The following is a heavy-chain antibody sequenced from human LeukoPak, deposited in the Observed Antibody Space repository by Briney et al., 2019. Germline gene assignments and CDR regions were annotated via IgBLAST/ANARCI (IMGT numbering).Heavy chain of an antibody. V-gene: IGHV3-21*01. Sequence: GGSLRLSCAASAFTFSSYSMNWVRQAPGKGLEWVSSISSSSSYIYYADSVKGRFTISRDNAKNSLYLQMNSLRAEDTAVYYCARYITVTTDAFDIWGQGTMVTVSS. CDR3: ARYITVTTDAFDI. J-gene: IGHJ3*02. CDR1: AFTFSSYS. D-gene: IGHD4-17*01. CDR2: ISSSSSYI.